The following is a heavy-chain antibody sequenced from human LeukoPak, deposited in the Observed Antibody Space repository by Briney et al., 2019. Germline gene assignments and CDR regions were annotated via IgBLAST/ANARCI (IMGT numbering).Heavy chain of an antibody. J-gene: IGHJ4*02. Sequence: PGGSLRLSCAASGFTFSSYWMSWVRQAPGKGLEWVANIKQDGSEKYYVDSVKGRFTISRDNAKNSLYLQMNSLRAEDTSVYYCATEGGSSIGGGYFDYWGQGTLVTVSS. CDR2: IKQDGSEK. V-gene: IGHV3-7*01. CDR3: ATEGGSSIGGGYFDY. D-gene: IGHD1-26*01. CDR1: GFTFSSYW.